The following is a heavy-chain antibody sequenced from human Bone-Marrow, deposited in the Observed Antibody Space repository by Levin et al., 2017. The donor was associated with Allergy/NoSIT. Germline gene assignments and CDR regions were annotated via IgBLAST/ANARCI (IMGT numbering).Heavy chain of an antibody. CDR2: ISGSGHTI. V-gene: IGHV3-11*01. CDR3: ARGMTYYYDSSGHLDY. CDR1: GFTFSDHY. D-gene: IGHD3-22*01. Sequence: GGSLRLSCAASGFTFSDHYVNWIRQAPGKGLEWVSYISGSGHTIYYADSVKGRFTISRDNAKNSLYLQMNSLRADDTAVYYCARGMTYYYDSSGHLDYWGQGTLVTVSS. J-gene: IGHJ4*02.